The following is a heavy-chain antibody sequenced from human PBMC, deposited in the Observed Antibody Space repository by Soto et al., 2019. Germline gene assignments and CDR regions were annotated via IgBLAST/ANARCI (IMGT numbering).Heavy chain of an antibody. V-gene: IGHV3-73*02. CDR1: GFTFSGST. CDR3: TRHGAYDFWSGSFDP. CDR2: IRSKAYDYAT. D-gene: IGHD3-3*01. Sequence: EVQLVESGGGLVQPGGSLTLSCEASGFTFSGSTIHWVRQASGKGLEWVGRIRSKAYDYATAHTGSLRGRFNISRADSKNTAFLQMSSLETEDTAVYYCTRHGAYDFWSGSFDPWGQGTLVTVSA. J-gene: IGHJ5*02.